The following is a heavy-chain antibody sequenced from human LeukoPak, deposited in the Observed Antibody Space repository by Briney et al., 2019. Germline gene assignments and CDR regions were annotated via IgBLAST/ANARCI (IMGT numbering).Heavy chain of an antibody. CDR1: GYTFTGYY. CDR3: ARDLSGWYKDAFDI. J-gene: IGHJ3*02. D-gene: IGHD6-19*01. V-gene: IGHV1-2*02. CDR2: INPNSGGT. Sequence: GASVKVSCKASGYTFTGYYMHRVRQAPGQGLEWMGWINPNSGGTNYAQKFQGRVTMTRDTSISTAYMELSRLRSDDTAVYYCARDLSGWYKDAFDIWGQGTMVTVSS.